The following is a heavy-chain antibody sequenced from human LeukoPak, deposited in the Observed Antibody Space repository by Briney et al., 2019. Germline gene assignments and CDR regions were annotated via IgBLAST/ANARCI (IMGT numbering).Heavy chain of an antibody. J-gene: IGHJ4*02. V-gene: IGHV3-7*01. CDR2: IKRDGSQK. D-gene: IGHD6-19*01. CDR3: ARETPDSSGWD. Sequence: HPGGSLRLSCAASGFTFDDYGMSWVRQAPGKGLEWVANIKRDGSQKYYVDSVKGRFTISRDNAKNSLYLQMNSLRAEDTAIYYCARETPDSSGWDWGLGTLVTVSS. CDR1: GFTFDDYG.